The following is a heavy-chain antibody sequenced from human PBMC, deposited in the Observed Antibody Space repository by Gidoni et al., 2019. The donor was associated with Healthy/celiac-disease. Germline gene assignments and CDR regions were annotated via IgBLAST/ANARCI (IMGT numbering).Heavy chain of an antibody. D-gene: IGHD2-15*01. CDR1: GFTFGSYS. V-gene: IGHV3-48*01. J-gene: IGHJ4*02. Sequence: EVQLVESGGGLVQSGGSLRLSCAASGFTFGSYSMNWVRQAPGKGLEWVSYISSRSSTIYYADSVKGRFTISRDNAKNSLYLKMNSLRAEDTAVYDCARDNDCSGGRGYFSFDYWGQGTLVTVSS. CDR2: ISSRSSTI. CDR3: ARDNDCSGGRGYFSFDY.